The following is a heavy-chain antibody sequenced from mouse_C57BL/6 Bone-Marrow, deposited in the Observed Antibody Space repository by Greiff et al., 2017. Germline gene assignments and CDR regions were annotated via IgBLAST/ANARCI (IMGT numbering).Heavy chain of an antibody. V-gene: IGHV5-6*01. D-gene: IGHD2-1*01. CDR1: GFTFSSYG. J-gene: IGHJ4*01. CDR3: ARHGNYGRSAMDY. Sequence: EVKVVESGGDLVKPGGSLKLSCAASGFTFSSYGMSWVRQTPDKRLEWVATISSGGSYTYYPDSVKGRFTISRDNAKNTLYLQMSSLKSEDTAMYYCARHGNYGRSAMDYWGEGTSVTVSS. CDR2: ISSGGSYT.